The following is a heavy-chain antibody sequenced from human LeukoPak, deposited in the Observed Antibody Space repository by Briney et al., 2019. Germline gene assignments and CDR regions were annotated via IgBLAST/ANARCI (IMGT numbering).Heavy chain of an antibody. CDR1: SYIFTSYC. CDR2: ITSYNGNK. CDR3: ARVVWEQWLSCLDY. J-gene: IGHJ4*02. V-gene: IGHV1-18*01. Sequence: ASVKLFCKASSYIFTSYCISWVPQAPGQGLECMGWITSYNGNKNYAQKLQGRVTITTDTSTSTAYMELRSLRSDDTAVYYCARVVWEQWLSCLDYWGQGTLVTVSS. D-gene: IGHD6-19*01.